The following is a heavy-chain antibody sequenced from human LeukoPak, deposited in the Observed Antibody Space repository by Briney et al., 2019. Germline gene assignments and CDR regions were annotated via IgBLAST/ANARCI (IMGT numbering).Heavy chain of an antibody. CDR1: GFTFSSYC. J-gene: IGHJ5*02. V-gene: IGHV3-33*01. CDR3: ARGPLYYYDSSGSFDP. CDR2: IWYDGSNK. D-gene: IGHD3-22*01. Sequence: GGSLRLSCAASGFTFSSYCMHWVRQAPGKGLEWVAVIWYDGSNKYYADSVKGRFTISRDNSKNTLYLQMNSLRAEDTAVYYCARGPLYYYDSSGSFDPWGQGTLVTVSS.